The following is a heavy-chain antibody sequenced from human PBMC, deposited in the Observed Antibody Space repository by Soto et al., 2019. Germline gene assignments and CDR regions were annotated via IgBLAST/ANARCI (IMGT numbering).Heavy chain of an antibody. CDR1: GFTFSASA. V-gene: IGHV3-73*01. CDR2: IKNKANSYAT. Sequence: GGSLRLSCAASGFTFSASAIHWVRQASGKGLEWVGRIKNKANSYATAYATSVEGRFSISRDDSKNTAFLQMNNLKTEDTATYYCTSWSGSYYSDYWGQGTLVTVSS. J-gene: IGHJ4*02. CDR3: TSWSGSYYSDY.